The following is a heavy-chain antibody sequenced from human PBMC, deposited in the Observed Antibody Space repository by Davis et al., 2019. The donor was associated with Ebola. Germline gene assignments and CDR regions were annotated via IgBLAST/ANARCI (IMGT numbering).Heavy chain of an antibody. CDR3: ARGPRPRITGTEPPAGSV. V-gene: IGHV1-18*01. CDR1: GYTFTSYG. CDR2: ISTYNGNT. J-gene: IGHJ6*02. D-gene: IGHD1-20*01. Sequence: ASVKVSCKASGYTFTSYGISWVRQAPGQGLEWMGWISTYNGNTNYAQKLQGRVTMTTDTSTSTAYMELSSLRSEDTAVYYCARGPRPRITGTEPPAGSVWGQGTTVTVSS.